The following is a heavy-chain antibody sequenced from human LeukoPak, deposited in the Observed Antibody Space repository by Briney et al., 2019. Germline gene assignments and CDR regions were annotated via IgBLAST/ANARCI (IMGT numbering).Heavy chain of an antibody. CDR2: INPSGGST. Sequence: GASVKVSCKASGYTFTGYYMHWVRQAPGQGLEWMGIINPSGGSTSYAQKFQGRVTMTRDMSTSTVYMELSSLRSEDTAVYYCAREGYQLLSSFDYWGQGTLVTVSS. J-gene: IGHJ4*02. D-gene: IGHD2-2*01. CDR1: GYTFTGYY. CDR3: AREGYQLLSSFDY. V-gene: IGHV1-46*01.